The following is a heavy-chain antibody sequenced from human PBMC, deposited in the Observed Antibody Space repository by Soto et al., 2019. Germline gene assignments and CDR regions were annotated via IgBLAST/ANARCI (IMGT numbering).Heavy chain of an antibody. CDR3: ARSLNSGTSGYGMDV. J-gene: IGHJ6*02. CDR2: LYYSGST. D-gene: IGHD3-10*01. V-gene: IGHV4-59*01. Sequence: QVQLQESGPGLVKPSETLSLTCTVSGGPISSYYWSWIRQPPGKGLEWIVYLYYSGSTNYNPSLKSRVTISVDTSKNQFSLKLSSVTAADTAVYYCARSLNSGTSGYGMDVWGQGTTVTVSS. CDR1: GGPISSYY.